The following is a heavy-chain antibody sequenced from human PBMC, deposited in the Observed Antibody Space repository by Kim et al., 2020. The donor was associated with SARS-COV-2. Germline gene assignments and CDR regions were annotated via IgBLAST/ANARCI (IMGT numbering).Heavy chain of an antibody. V-gene: IGHV1-69*13. J-gene: IGHJ6*02. CDR1: GGTFSSYA. D-gene: IGHD2-2*01. CDR2: IIPIFGTA. Sequence: SVKVSCKASGGTFSSYAISWVRQAPGQGLEWMGGIIPIFGTANYAQKFQGRVTITADESTSTAYMELSSLRSEDTAVYYCARNRDIVVVPAATYGMDVWGQGTTVTVSS. CDR3: ARNRDIVVVPAATYGMDV.